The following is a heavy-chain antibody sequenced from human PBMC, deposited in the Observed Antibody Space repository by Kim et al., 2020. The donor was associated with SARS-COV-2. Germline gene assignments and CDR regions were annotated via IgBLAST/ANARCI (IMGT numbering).Heavy chain of an antibody. CDR3: ARHEQLRARGGWFDP. V-gene: IGHV4-39*01. J-gene: IGHJ5*02. Sequence: PSLKGRVTISVDTSKNQFSLKLSSVTAADTAVYYCARHEQLRARGGWFDPWGQGTLVTVSS. D-gene: IGHD6-6*01.